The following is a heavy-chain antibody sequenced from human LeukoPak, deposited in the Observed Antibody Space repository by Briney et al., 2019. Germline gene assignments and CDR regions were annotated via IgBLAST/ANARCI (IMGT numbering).Heavy chain of an antibody. Sequence: PSETLSLTCTVSGDSISSTNYYWGWIRQPPGKGLEWIGSIYYSGSTYYNPSLESRVTISVDTSNNQFSLKLSSVTAADTAVYYCARAASGWYSDYWGQGTLVTVSS. J-gene: IGHJ4*02. CDR2: IYYSGST. CDR1: GDSISSTNYY. V-gene: IGHV4-39*07. CDR3: ARAASGWYSDY. D-gene: IGHD6-19*01.